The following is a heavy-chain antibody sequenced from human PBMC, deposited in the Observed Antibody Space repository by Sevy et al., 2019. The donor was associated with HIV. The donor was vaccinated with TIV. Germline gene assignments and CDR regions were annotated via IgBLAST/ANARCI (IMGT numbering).Heavy chain of an antibody. CDR3: ARGITMIVVVTLYYFDY. Sequence: SETLSLTCAVYGGSFSGYYWSWIRQPPGKGLEWIGEINYSGSTNYNPSLKSRVTISVDTSKNQFSLKLSSVTAADTAVYYCARGITMIVVVTLYYFDYWGQGTLVTVSS. CDR1: GGSFSGYY. D-gene: IGHD3-22*01. V-gene: IGHV4-34*01. CDR2: INYSGST. J-gene: IGHJ4*02.